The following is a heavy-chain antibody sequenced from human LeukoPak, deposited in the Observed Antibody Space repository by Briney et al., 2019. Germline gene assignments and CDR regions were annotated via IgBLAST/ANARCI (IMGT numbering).Heavy chain of an antibody. Sequence: PGGSLRLSCTASGFGFNSFNMHWVRQAPGKGLEWVSSISPSGTGYIYYADSVGGRFIISRDNAMDSLYLQMNSLRAEDTAVYYCVRGGPNYCDSSGEYLTYFQNWGQGTPVTVSS. CDR2: ISPSGTGYI. D-gene: IGHD3-22*01. CDR3: VRGGPNYCDSSGEYLTYFQN. J-gene: IGHJ1*01. CDR1: GFGFNSFN. V-gene: IGHV3-21*06.